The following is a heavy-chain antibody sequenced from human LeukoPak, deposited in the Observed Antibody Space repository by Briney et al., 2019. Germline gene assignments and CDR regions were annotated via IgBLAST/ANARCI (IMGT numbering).Heavy chain of an antibody. D-gene: IGHD3-22*01. CDR1: GFTFSSYS. J-gene: IGHJ4*02. Sequence: GGSLRLSCAASGFTFSSYSMNWVRQAPGKGLEWVSSISSSSSYIYYADSVKGRFTISRDNSKNTLYLQMNSLRPEDTAVYYCAKGNYYDSSAYNYFDYWGQGTLVTVSS. V-gene: IGHV3-21*01. CDR3: AKGNYYDSSAYNYFDY. CDR2: ISSSSSYI.